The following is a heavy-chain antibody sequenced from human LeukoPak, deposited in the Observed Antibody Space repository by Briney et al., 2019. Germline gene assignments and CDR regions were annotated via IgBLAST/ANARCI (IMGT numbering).Heavy chain of an antibody. CDR2: IGTSGSPI. V-gene: IGHV3-11*04. CDR1: GFIFSDYY. J-gene: IGHJ4*02. D-gene: IGHD6-19*01. CDR3: AREGGSGWYYFDY. Sequence: GGSLRLSCAASGFIFSDYYMTWLRQAPGKGLEWIAYIGTSGSPIYYADSAKGRFTISRDNAKNSLYLQMNSLRAEDTAVYCCAREGGSGWYYFDYWGQGTLVTVSS.